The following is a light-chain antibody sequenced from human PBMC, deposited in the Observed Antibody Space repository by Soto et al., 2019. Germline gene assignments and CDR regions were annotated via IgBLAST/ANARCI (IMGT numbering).Light chain of an antibody. J-gene: IGKJ1*01. CDR2: GAS. V-gene: IGKV1-5*01. CDR1: QSIRYY. CDR3: YHHKSYSQT. Sequence: DIQLTQSPPTLSASVGDRVTITCRASQSIRYYLAWYQQMPGKAPKLLIYGASSLQSGVPSRFSGSGSGTEFTLTISSLQRDEFAADFCYHHKSYSQTFGQGTKVEIK.